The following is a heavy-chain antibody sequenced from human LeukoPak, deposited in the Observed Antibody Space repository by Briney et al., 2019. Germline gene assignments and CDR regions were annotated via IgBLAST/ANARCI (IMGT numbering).Heavy chain of an antibody. Sequence: GGSLRLSCAASGFTFSSYAMSWVRQAPGKGLEWVSAISGSGGSTYYADSVKGRFTISRDNSKNTLYLQMNSLRAEGTAVYYCAKDSGGYEYFQHWGQGTLDTVSS. D-gene: IGHD5-12*01. CDR2: ISGSGGST. J-gene: IGHJ1*01. CDR3: AKDSGGYEYFQH. CDR1: GFTFSSYA. V-gene: IGHV3-23*01.